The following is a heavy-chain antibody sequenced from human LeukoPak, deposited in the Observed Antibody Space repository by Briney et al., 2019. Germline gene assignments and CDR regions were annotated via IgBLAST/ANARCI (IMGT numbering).Heavy chain of an antibody. D-gene: IGHD2-15*01. CDR3: ARDGYCSSGTCYGKDY. V-gene: IGHV3-74*01. Sequence: GGSLRPSCAASGFVFSNYWMHWVRQGPGKGLVWVSRINSDGSSTIYADSVKGRFTISRDNAKNTLYLQMNSLRAEDTAVYYCARDGYCSSGTCYGKDYWGQGTLVSVSS. CDR1: GFVFSNYW. J-gene: IGHJ4*02. CDR2: INSDGSST.